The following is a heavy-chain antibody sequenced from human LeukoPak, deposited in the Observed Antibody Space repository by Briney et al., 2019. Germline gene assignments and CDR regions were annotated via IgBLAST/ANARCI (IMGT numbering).Heavy chain of an antibody. CDR2: INHSGST. D-gene: IGHD2-2*01. J-gene: IGHJ3*02. CDR1: GGSFSGYY. V-gene: IGHV4-34*01. CDR3: ARRGSSTSLYAFDI. Sequence: PSETLSLTCAVYGGSFSGYYWSWIRQPPGKGLEWIGEINHSGSTNYNPSLKSRVTISVDRSKNQFSLRLSSVTAADTAVYYCARRGSSTSLYAFDIWGQGTMVTVSS.